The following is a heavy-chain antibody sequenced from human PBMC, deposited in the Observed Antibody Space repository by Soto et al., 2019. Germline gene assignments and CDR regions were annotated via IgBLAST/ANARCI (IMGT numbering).Heavy chain of an antibody. CDR3: ARDVYYGGFSLGY. CDR1: GGSIGSYY. CDR2: VFHPGSA. D-gene: IGHD4-17*01. V-gene: IGHV4-59*12. Sequence: SETLCLTCTISGGSIGSYYWSWIRQPPGKGLEWIGEVFHPGSAKYNPSLESRVTMSMDESRNQLSLEIRSMTAADTAVYYCARDVYYGGFSLGYWGHGILVTVSS. J-gene: IGHJ4*01.